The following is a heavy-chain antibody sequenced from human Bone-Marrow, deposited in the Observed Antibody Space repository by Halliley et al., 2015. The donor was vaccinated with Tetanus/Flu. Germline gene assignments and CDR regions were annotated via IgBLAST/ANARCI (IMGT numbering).Heavy chain of an antibody. D-gene: IGHD3-3*01. V-gene: IGHV4-59*01. J-gene: IGHJ4*02. CDR3: ARSPSMIFGGPPKYYFDY. Sequence: LRLSCTVSDDYIGNYYWSWIRQPPGKGLEWIGYIYYSGSTKYNPSLKSRVTTSVDTSKNQFSLKLTSVTAADTAVYYCARSPSMIFGGPPKYYFDYWGQGTLVTVSS. CDR1: DDYIGNYY. CDR2: IYYSGST.